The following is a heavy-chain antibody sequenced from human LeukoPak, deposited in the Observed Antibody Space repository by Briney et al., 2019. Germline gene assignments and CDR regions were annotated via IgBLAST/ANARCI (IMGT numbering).Heavy chain of an antibody. CDR3: ARRRSLSYSSSSGFDY. CDR2: IYYSGST. CDR1: DGSISSSSYY. V-gene: IGHV4-39*01. J-gene: IGHJ4*02. Sequence: SETLSLTCTVSDGSISSSSYYWGWIRQPPGKGLEWIGSIYYSGSTYYNPSLKSRVTISVDTSKNQFSLKLSSVTAADTAVYYCARRRSLSYSSSSGFDYWGQGTLVTVSS. D-gene: IGHD6-6*01.